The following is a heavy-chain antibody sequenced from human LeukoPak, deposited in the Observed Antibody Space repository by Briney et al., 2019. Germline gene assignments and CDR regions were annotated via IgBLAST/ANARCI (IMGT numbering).Heavy chain of an antibody. V-gene: IGHV3-23*01. CDR2: ISGSGGGT. D-gene: IGHD3-22*01. CDR3: AKDHGYYDSSGVLDY. J-gene: IGHJ4*02. CDR1: GFTFSSYA. Sequence: PGGSLRLSCAASGFTFSSYAMSWVRQAPGKGLEWVSAISGSGGGTYYADSVKGRFTISRDNSKNTLYLQMNSLRAEDTAVYYCAKDHGYYDSSGVLDYWGQGTLVTVSS.